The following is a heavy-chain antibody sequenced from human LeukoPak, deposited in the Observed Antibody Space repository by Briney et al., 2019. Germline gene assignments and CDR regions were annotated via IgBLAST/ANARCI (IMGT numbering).Heavy chain of an antibody. CDR3: ARGYSSGWYSYYYYYYMDV. CDR2: INWNGGST. J-gene: IGHJ6*03. Sequence: GGSLRLSCAASGFTFDDYGMSWVRQAPGKGLEWVSGINWNGGSTGYADSVKGRFTISRDNAKNSLYLQMNSLRAEDTALYYCARGYSSGWYSYYYYYYMDVWGKGTTVTVSS. V-gene: IGHV3-20*04. D-gene: IGHD6-19*01. CDR1: GFTFDDYG.